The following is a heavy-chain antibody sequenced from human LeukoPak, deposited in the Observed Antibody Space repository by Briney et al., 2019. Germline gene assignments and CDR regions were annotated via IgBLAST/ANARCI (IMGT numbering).Heavy chain of an antibody. J-gene: IGHJ3*02. V-gene: IGHV1-18*01. CDR2: ISPYNGNT. CDR1: GYTFTSYG. CDR3: AREWITMVRGVIITDAFDI. Sequence: GASVKVSCKASGYTFTSYGISWVRQAPGQGLEWMGWISPYNGNTNYAQKLQGRVTMTTDTSTSTAYMELRSLRSDDTAVYYCAREWITMVRGVIITDAFDIWGQGTMVTVSS. D-gene: IGHD3-10*01.